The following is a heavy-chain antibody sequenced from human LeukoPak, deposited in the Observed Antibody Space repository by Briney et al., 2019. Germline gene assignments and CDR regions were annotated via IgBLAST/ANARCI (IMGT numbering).Heavy chain of an antibody. D-gene: IGHD4-17*01. CDR1: GFTFSSYA. V-gene: IGHV3-74*01. CDR2: FNSDGSWI. CDR3: ARGNEYGDS. Sequence: GGSLRLSCAASGFTFSSYAMSWVRQAPGKGPVWVARFNSDGSWITYADSVKGRFTISRDDAKNTLYLQMNSLRAEDTAAYYCARGNEYGDSWGQGTLVTVSS. J-gene: IGHJ4*02.